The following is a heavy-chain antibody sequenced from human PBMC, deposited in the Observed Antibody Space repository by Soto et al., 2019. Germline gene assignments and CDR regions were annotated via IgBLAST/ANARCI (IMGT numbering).Heavy chain of an antibody. CDR3: ARSLGRHPAETPRGPSFCEGSLFPFDH. CDR2: LFPMFDIA. J-gene: IGHJ4*02. Sequence: SVKVSRKPSGGTFNYYTVYWVRQDPGEGREWVGVLFPMFDIANYVEGFRRRVLITAVEATNTASMELSSMTSEDTAVYFCARSLGRHPAETPRGPSFCEGSLFPFDHWGQGTLVTVSS. CDR1: GGTFNYYT. D-gene: IGHD1-26*01. V-gene: IGHV1-69*13.